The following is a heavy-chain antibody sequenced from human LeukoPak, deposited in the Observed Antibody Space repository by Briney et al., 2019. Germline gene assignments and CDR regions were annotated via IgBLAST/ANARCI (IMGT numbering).Heavy chain of an antibody. CDR1: GLTFSSYA. CDR3: ARDEGDGYNFDY. V-gene: IGHV3-30*04. Sequence: GGSLRLSCAASGLTFSSYAMHWVRQAPGKGLEWVAVISYDGSNKYYADSVKGRFTISRDNSKNTLYLQMNSLRAEDTAVYYCARDEGDGYNFDYWGQGTLVTVSS. D-gene: IGHD5-24*01. CDR2: ISYDGSNK. J-gene: IGHJ4*02.